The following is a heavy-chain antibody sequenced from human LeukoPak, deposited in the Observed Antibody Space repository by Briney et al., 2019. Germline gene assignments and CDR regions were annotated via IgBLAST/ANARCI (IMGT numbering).Heavy chain of an antibody. Sequence: KPSETLSLTCTVSGGSISSYYWSWIRQPAGKGLEWIGRIYASGSTDYNPSLKSRVTTSVDTSKKQFSLELTSVTAADTAVYYCARDDGGQYTTPFDYWGQGTLVTVSS. J-gene: IGHJ4*02. CDR2: IYASGST. CDR1: GGSISSYY. CDR3: ARDDGGQYTTPFDY. D-gene: IGHD2-2*02. V-gene: IGHV4-4*07.